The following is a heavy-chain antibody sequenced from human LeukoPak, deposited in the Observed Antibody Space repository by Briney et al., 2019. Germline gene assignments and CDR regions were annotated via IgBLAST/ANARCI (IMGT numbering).Heavy chain of an antibody. V-gene: IGHV3-30*18. CDR2: VSYDGSDK. D-gene: IGHD1-26*01. Sequence: GGSLRLSCAASGFTFSSYGMHWVRQAPGKGLEWVAVVSYDGSDKYYADSVKGRFTISRENSKNMLYLQMNSLRADDTAVYHCAKDRYSGSYLQKGPCAHWGQGTLVTVSS. CDR3: AKDRYSGSYLQKGPCAH. J-gene: IGHJ4*02. CDR1: GFTFSSYG.